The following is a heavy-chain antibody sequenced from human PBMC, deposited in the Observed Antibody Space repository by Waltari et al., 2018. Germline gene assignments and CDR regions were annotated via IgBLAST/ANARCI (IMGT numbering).Heavy chain of an antibody. V-gene: IGHV3-21*01. CDR3: ARAAVGATD. Sequence: NWVRQAPGKGLEWVSSISSSSSYIYYADSVKGRFTISRDNAKNSLYLQMNSLRAEDTAVYYCARAAVGATDWGQGTLVTVSS. CDR2: ISSSSSYI. J-gene: IGHJ4*02. D-gene: IGHD1-26*01.